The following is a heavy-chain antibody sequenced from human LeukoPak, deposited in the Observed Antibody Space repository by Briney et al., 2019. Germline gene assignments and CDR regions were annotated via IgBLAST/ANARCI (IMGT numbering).Heavy chain of an antibody. D-gene: IGHD3-10*01. V-gene: IGHV3-23*01. CDR3: AKMDFGSGSYYILNSPDY. CDR1: GFIFSRYA. Sequence: GGSLRLSCAASGFIFSRYAMSWVRQAPGEGLEWVSGISGGGSSAYYADSVKGRFTISRDNSKNTLYLQVNSLRADDTAVYYCAKMDFGSGSYYILNSPDYWGQGTLVTVSS. CDR2: ISGGGSSA. J-gene: IGHJ4*02.